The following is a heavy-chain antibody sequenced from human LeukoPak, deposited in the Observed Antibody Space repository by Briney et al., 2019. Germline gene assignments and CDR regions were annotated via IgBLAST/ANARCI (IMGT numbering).Heavy chain of an antibody. CDR3: ARDPAVAGTGWWFDP. V-gene: IGHV4-61*02. CDR1: GGSISSGSYY. J-gene: IGHJ5*02. D-gene: IGHD6-19*01. Sequence: SQTLSLTCTVSGGSISSGSYYWSWIRQPAGKGLEWMGRIYTSGSTNYNPSLESRVTISVDTSKNQFSLKLSSVTAADTAVYYCARDPAVAGTGWWFDPWGQGTLVTVSS. CDR2: IYTSGST.